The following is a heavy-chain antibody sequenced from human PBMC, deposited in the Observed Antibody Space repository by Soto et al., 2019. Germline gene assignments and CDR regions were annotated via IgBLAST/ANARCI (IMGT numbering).Heavy chain of an antibody. CDR3: ARGAYDFWSGYTEGYFDY. J-gene: IGHJ4*02. V-gene: IGHV4-30-4*01. D-gene: IGHD3-3*01. CDR2: IYYSGST. Sequence: SETLSLTCTVSGGSISSGDYYWSWIRQPPGKGLEWIGYIYYSGSTYYNPSLKSRVTISVDTSKNQFSLKLSSVTAADTAVYYCARGAYDFWSGYTEGYFDYWGQGTLVTVS. CDR1: GGSISSGDYY.